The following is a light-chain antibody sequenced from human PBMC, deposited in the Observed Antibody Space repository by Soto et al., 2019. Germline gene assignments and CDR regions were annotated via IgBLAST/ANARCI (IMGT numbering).Light chain of an antibody. J-gene: IGLJ1*01. CDR1: NSDVGGYNR. CDR3: SSYTSSKTQV. CDR2: DVR. Sequence: QPVLTQPASVSGSPGQSITISCTGTNSDVGGYNRVSWFQQHPGKAPKLMMYDVRNRSPGVSHRFSGSKSGNTASLTISGLQAGDEADYYCSSYTSSKTQVFGTGTKLTVL. V-gene: IGLV2-14*01.